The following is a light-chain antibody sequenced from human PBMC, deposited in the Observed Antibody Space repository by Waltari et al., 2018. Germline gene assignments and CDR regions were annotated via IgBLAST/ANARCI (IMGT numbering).Light chain of an antibody. CDR1: QSVFIDY. CDR3: QQYTGSLPWT. CDR2: GTS. J-gene: IGKJ1*01. V-gene: IGKV3-20*01. Sequence: ETVLTQSPGTLSLSPGERATLSCKASQSVFIDYLAWYQQKPGQAPRLVIYGTSNTAAGIPDRFSGSGSGTDFTLTISRLEPEDFAVYYCQQYTGSLPWTFGQGTKVEIK.